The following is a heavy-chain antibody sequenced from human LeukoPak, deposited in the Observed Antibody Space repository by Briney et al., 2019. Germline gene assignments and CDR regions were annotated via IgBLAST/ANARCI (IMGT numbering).Heavy chain of an antibody. Sequence: GASVKVSCKASGGTFSSYAISWVRQAPGQGLEWMGGIIPIFGTANYAQKFQGRVTITADESTSTAYMELSSLRSEDTAVYYCARGGVWGYSGHMARYYFDYWGQGTLVTVSS. CDR1: GGTFSSYA. V-gene: IGHV1-69*01. CDR3: ARGGVWGYSGHMARYYFDY. J-gene: IGHJ4*02. CDR2: IIPIFGTA. D-gene: IGHD5-12*01.